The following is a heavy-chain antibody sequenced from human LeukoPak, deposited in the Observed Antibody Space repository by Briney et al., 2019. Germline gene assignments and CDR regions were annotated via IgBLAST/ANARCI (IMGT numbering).Heavy chain of an antibody. CDR2: ISYDGSNK. J-gene: IGHJ3*02. Sequence: GGSLRLSCAASGFTFSSYAMHWVRQAPGKGLEWVAVISYDGSNKYYADSVKGRFTISRDNAKNSLYLQMNSLRAEDTALYYCAKDAPQAAAGSMNAFDIWGQGTMVTVSS. V-gene: IGHV3-30-3*01. CDR1: GFTFSSYA. CDR3: AKDAPQAAAGSMNAFDI. D-gene: IGHD6-13*01.